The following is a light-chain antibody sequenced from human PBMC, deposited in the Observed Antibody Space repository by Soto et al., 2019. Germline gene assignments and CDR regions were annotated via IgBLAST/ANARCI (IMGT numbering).Light chain of an antibody. V-gene: IGLV1-40*01. Sequence: QAVVTQPPSVSGAPGQRVTISCTGSSSNIGAGYDVHWYQQLPGTAPKLLIYGNNNRPLGVPDRFSGSKSGTSASLVITGLQAEDEADYYCQSYDSSLVVFGGGTKLTVL. CDR2: GNN. CDR3: QSYDSSLVV. J-gene: IGLJ2*01. CDR1: SSNIGAGYD.